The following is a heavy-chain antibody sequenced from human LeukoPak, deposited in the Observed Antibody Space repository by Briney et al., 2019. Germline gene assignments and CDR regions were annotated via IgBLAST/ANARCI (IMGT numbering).Heavy chain of an antibody. CDR3: ARGLFLRYFDWLPYGLDY. J-gene: IGHJ4*02. V-gene: IGHV1-18*01. Sequence: ASVKVSCKASGYTFTSYGISWVRQAPGQGLEWMGWISAYNGNTNYAQKLQGRVTMTTDTSTSTAYMELRSLRSDDTAVYYCARGLFLRYFDWLPYGLDYWGQGTLVTVSS. CDR2: ISAYNGNT. CDR1: GYTFTSYG. D-gene: IGHD3-9*01.